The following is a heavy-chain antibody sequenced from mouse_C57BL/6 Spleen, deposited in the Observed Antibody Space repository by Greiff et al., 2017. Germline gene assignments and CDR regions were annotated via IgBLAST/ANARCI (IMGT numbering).Heavy chain of an antibody. CDR2: IDPSDSYT. J-gene: IGHJ1*03. V-gene: IGHV1-50*01. Sequence: QVQLQQPGAELVKPGASVKLSCKASGYTFTSYWMQWVKQRPGQGLEWIGEIDPSDSYTNYNQKFKGKATLTVDTSSSTAYMQLSSLTSEDSAVYYCARGDYGSSYYWYCDVWGTGTTVTVSS. D-gene: IGHD1-1*01. CDR3: ARGDYGSSYYWYCDV. CDR1: GYTFTSYW.